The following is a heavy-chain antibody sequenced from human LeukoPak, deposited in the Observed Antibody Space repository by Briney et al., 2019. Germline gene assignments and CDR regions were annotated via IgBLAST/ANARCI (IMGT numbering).Heavy chain of an antibody. Sequence: PSETLSLTCTVSGGSISSYYWSWIRQPPGKGLEWIGYIYPSGNTNYYPSLKSRVTISVDTSRNQFSLNLSSVTAADTAVYYCARLLHPYGSSWYFDYWGQGALVTVSS. D-gene: IGHD6-13*01. CDR1: GGSISSYY. J-gene: IGHJ4*02. CDR3: ARLLHPYGSSWYFDY. CDR2: IYPSGNT. V-gene: IGHV4-4*09.